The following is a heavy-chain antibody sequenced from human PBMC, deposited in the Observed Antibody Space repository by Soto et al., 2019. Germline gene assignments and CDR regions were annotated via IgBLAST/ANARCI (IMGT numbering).Heavy chain of an antibody. V-gene: IGHV3-23*01. CDR3: AKRATTVPTPGNYFDC. Sequence: GGSLRLSCVDSGFSFSYYSMTWVRQAPGRGLEWVSTLTRTGTTFYADSVKGRFTISRDNSKNTLSLQMYNLRAEDSARYYCAKRATTVPTPGNYFDCWGQGTLVTVSS. CDR1: GFSFSYYS. J-gene: IGHJ4*02. D-gene: IGHD2-15*01. CDR2: LTRTGTT.